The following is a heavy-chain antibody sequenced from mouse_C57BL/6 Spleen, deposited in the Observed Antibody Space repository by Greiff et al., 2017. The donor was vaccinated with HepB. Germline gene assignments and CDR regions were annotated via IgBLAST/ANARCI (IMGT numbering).Heavy chain of an antibody. Sequence: EVKVVESGGGLVKPGGSLKLSCAASGFTFSSYAMSWVRQTPEKRLEWVATISDGGSYTYYPDNVKGRFTISRDNAKNNLYLQMSHLKSEDTAMYYCARDWHYYDSSYFDYWGQGTTLTVAS. CDR3: ARDWHYYDSSYFDY. J-gene: IGHJ2*01. CDR1: GFTFSSYA. CDR2: ISDGGSYT. D-gene: IGHD1-1*01. V-gene: IGHV5-4*01.